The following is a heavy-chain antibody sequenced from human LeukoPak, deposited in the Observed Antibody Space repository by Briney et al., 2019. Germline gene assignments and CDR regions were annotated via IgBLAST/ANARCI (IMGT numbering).Heavy chain of an antibody. CDR1: GYTFTSYG. Sequence: ASVKVSCKASGYTFTSYGISWVRQAPGQGLEWMGWISAYNGNTNYAQKLQGRVTMTTDTSTSTAYMELRCLRSDDTAVYYCARRYYYDSSGYYYYPYFDYWGQGTLVTVSS. CDR2: ISAYNGNT. J-gene: IGHJ4*02. V-gene: IGHV1-18*01. CDR3: ARRYYYDSSGYYYYPYFDY. D-gene: IGHD3-22*01.